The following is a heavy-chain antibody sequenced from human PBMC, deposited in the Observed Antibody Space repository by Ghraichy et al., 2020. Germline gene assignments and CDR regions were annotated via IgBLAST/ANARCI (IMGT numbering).Heavy chain of an antibody. CDR3: ARGGVSTRLDI. D-gene: IGHD2/OR15-2a*01. CDR2: ISGYNGNT. CDR1: GYIFSTYD. Sequence: ASVKVSGKASGYIFSTYDISWVRQAPGQGLEWLGWISGYNGNTNYAQKLQGRLTVTTDTSTSTAYMDLRSLTSDDTAVYYCARGGVSTRLDIWGQGTVVTVSS. V-gene: IGHV1-18*01. J-gene: IGHJ3*02.